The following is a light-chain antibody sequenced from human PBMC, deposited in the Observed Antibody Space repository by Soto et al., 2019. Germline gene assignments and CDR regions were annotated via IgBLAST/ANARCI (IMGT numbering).Light chain of an antibody. CDR3: QQYSTMPFT. CDR2: WAS. V-gene: IGKV4-1*01. CDR1: QSVLYTSNNKDY. J-gene: IGKJ3*01. Sequence: DIVMTQSPESLAVSLGERATINCKSGQSVLYTSNNKDYLAWYQQKPGQPPKLLIYWASTRESGVPDRFSGSGSGTDFTLTISSLQDEDVAVYYGQQYSTMPFTFGPGIKVDLK.